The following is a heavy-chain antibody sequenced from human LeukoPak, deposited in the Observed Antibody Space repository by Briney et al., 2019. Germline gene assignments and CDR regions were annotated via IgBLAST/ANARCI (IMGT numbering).Heavy chain of an antibody. Sequence: ASVKVSCKASGYTFTGYYMHWVRQAPGQGLEWMGWINPNSGGTNYAQKFQGRVTMTRDTFISTVYMELSRLRSDDTAVYYCAKDRAVATIGGIDYWGQGTLVTVSS. CDR2: INPNSGGT. J-gene: IGHJ4*02. D-gene: IGHD5-12*01. CDR3: AKDRAVATIGGIDY. CDR1: GYTFTGYY. V-gene: IGHV1-2*02.